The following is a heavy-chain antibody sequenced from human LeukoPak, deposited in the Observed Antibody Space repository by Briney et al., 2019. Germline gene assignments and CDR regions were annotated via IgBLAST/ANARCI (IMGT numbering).Heavy chain of an antibody. CDR1: GGSISSSSYY. J-gene: IGHJ5*02. CDR2: IYYSGST. CDR3: ARPVRNNWFDP. Sequence: SETLSLTCTVSGGSISSSSYYWGWIRQPPGKGLEWIGSIYYSGSTYYNPSLKSRVTISVDTSKNQFSLKLSSVTAADTAVYYCARPVRNNWFDPWGQGTLVTVSS. V-gene: IGHV4-39*01. D-gene: IGHD4-23*01.